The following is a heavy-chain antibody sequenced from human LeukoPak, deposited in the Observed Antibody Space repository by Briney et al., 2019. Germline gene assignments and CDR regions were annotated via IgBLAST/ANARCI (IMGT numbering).Heavy chain of an antibody. CDR1: GFTFSSYW. D-gene: IGHD6-13*01. Sequence: PGGSLRLSCAASGFTFSSYWMSWVRQAPGKGLEWVGNIKQDGSEKYYVDSVKGLFTISRDNAKNSLYLQMNSLRAEDTAVYYCASGSAAGTPKYFQHWGQGTLVTVSS. CDR3: ASGSAAGTPKYFQH. J-gene: IGHJ1*01. V-gene: IGHV3-7*01. CDR2: IKQDGSEK.